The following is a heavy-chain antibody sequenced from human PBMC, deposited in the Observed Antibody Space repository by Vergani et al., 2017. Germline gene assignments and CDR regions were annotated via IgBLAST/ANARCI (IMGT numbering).Heavy chain of an antibody. CDR1: GVSFNSYW. Sequence: DVHLAESGGGFFQPGGSLRLSCSASGVSFNSYWMHWVRQVPGKGLLWVSRIKSDGSITAYADSVKGRFTISRDKAQNTLYLQMNSLRVEDTAVYYCAKDSSQGEYNWNDDFDYWGQGTLVTVSS. CDR3: AKDSSQGEYNWNDDFDY. CDR2: IKSDGSIT. D-gene: IGHD1-20*01. J-gene: IGHJ4*02. V-gene: IGHV3-74*03.